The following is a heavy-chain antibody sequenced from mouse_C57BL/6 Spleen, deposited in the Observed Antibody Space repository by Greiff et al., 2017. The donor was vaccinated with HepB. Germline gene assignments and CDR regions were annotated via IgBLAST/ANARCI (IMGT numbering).Heavy chain of an antibody. CDR1: GFNIKDYY. CDR2: IDPEDGDT. Sequence: EVKLEESGAELVRPGASVKLSCTASGFNIKDYYMHWVKQRPEQGLEWIGRIDPEDGDTEYAPKFQGKATMTADTSSNTAYLQLSSLTSEDTAVYYCTTGSYGNYYAMDYWGQGTSVTVSS. D-gene: IGHD2-1*01. J-gene: IGHJ4*01. V-gene: IGHV14-1*01. CDR3: TTGSYGNYYAMDY.